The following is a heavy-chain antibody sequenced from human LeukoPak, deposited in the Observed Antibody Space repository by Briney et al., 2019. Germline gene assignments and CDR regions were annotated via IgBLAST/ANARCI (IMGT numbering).Heavy chain of an antibody. V-gene: IGHV1-3*01. J-gene: IGHJ4*02. CDR3: ARISRLGSSHVPFDY. CDR1: GYTFTSHA. D-gene: IGHD6-19*01. CDR2: INAGNGNT. Sequence: ASVKVSCKASGYTFTSHAMHWVRQAPGQRLEWMGWINAGNGNTKYSQKFQGRVTITRDTSASTAYMELSSLRSEDTAVYYCARISRLGSSHVPFDYWGQGTLVTVSS.